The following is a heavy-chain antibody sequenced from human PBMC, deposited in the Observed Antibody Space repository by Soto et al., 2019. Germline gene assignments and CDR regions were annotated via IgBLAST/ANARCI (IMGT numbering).Heavy chain of an antibody. J-gene: IGHJ4*02. CDR3: ARDTLRYYDSSGYYYVSRRLDY. CDR2: IYYSGST. D-gene: IGHD3-22*01. V-gene: IGHV4-59*01. CDR1: GGSISSYY. Sequence: SETLSLTCTFSGGSISSYYWSLIRQPPGKGLEWIGYIYYSGSTNYNPSLKSRVTISVDTSKNQFSLKLSSVTAADTAVYYCARDTLRYYDSSGYYYVSRRLDYWGQGTLVTVSS.